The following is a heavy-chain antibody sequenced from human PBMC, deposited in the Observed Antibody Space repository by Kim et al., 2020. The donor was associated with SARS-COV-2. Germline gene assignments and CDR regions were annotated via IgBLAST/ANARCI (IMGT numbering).Heavy chain of an antibody. CDR3: ARTPIQLWSHGRPYYYYYMDV. J-gene: IGHJ6*03. D-gene: IGHD5-18*01. CDR1: GFSLSPSGMC. CDR2: IDWDDDK. V-gene: IGHV2-70*11. Sequence: SGPTLVNPTQTLTLTCTFSGFSLSPSGMCVSWIRQPPGKALEWLARIDWDDDKYYSTSLKTRLTISKDTSKNQVVLTMTNMDPVDTATYYCARTPIQLWSHGRPYYYYYMDVWGKGTTVTVSS.